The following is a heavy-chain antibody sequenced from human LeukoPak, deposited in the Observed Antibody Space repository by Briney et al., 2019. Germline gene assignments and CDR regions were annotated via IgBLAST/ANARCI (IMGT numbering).Heavy chain of an antibody. V-gene: IGHV3-48*01. J-gene: IGHJ6*03. CDR2: ISSSGATI. Sequence: GGSLRLSCAASGFTFSNYKMNWVRQAPGKGLEWVSYISSSGATIYDADSVKGRFTISRDNAKNSLSLQMSSLRAEDTAVYYCARAYSGTYGLGYYYMDVWGKGTTVTVSS. CDR3: ARAYSGTYGLGYYYMDV. CDR1: GFTFSNYK. D-gene: IGHD1-26*01.